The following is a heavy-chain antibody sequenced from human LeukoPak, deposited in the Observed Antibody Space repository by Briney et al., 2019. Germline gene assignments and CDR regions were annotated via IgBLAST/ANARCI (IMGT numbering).Heavy chain of an antibody. J-gene: IGHJ6*03. CDR2: IYYSGST. V-gene: IGHV4-59*12. CDR1: GGSISSYY. Sequence: KPSETLSLTCTVSGGSISSYYWSWIRQPPGKGLEWIGYIYYSGSTNYNPSLKSRVTISVDRSKNQFSLKLSSVTAADTAVYYCARDLGYYYMDVWGKGTTVTVSS. CDR3: ARDLGYYYMDV.